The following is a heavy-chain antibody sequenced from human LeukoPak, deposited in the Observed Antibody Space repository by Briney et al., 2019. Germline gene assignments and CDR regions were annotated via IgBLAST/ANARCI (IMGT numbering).Heavy chain of an antibody. CDR2: IYYSGSA. CDR3: ARSHRYCSGGSCYEDAFHI. V-gene: IGHV4-39*01. J-gene: IGHJ3*02. CDR1: GGSISSSSYY. Sequence: PSETLSLTCTVSGGSISSSSYYWGWIRQPPGKGLEWIGSIYYSGSAYYNPSLKSRVTISVDTSKNQFSLKLSSVTAADTAVYYCARSHRYCSGGSCYEDAFHIWGQGAMVTVSS. D-gene: IGHD2-15*01.